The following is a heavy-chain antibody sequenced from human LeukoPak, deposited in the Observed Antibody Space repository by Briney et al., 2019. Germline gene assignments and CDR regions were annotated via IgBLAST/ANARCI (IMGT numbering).Heavy chain of an antibody. CDR2: INHSGST. D-gene: IGHD5-24*01. Sequence: KTSETLSLTCAVYGGSFSGYYWSWIRQPPGKGLEWIGEINHSGSTNYNPSLKSRVTISVDTSKNQFSPKLSSVTAADTAVYYCARGRLMATMVSIWYFDLWGRGTLVTVSS. J-gene: IGHJ2*01. CDR3: ARGRLMATMVSIWYFDL. V-gene: IGHV4-34*01. CDR1: GGSFSGYY.